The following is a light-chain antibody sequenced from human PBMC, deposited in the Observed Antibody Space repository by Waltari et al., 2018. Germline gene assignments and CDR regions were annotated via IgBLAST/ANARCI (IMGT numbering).Light chain of an antibody. V-gene: IGLV2-23*02. CDR1: SSDVGGYNL. Sequence: QSALTQPASVSGSPGQSITISCTGTSSDVGGYNLVSWYQQHPGKAPKLMSYEVRRRPSGVSNRFSGSKSGNTASLTISGLQAEDEADYYCCSYAGSSTLWVFGGGTKLTVL. CDR3: CSYAGSSTLWV. J-gene: IGLJ3*02. CDR2: EVR.